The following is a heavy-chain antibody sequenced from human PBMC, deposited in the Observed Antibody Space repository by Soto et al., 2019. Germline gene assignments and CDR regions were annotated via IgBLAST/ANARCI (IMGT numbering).Heavy chain of an antibody. D-gene: IGHD3-22*01. CDR3: ARVRGDSSGSYYFDH. J-gene: IGHJ4*02. CDR2: ISSSGTGV. V-gene: IGHV3-11*01. Sequence: GGSLRLSCAVSGFSLSDYYISWIRQAPGEGLEWVSYISSSGTGVHYADSVKGRSTISKDNANNSLYLQMNSLRAEDTAVYYCARVRGDSSGSYYFDHWGQGALVTVSS. CDR1: GFSLSDYY.